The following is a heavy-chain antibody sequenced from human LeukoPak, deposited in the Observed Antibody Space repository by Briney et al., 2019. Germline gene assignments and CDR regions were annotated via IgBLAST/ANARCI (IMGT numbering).Heavy chain of an antibody. D-gene: IGHD3-10*01. J-gene: IGHJ4*02. CDR3: ARGGFGDSTPLY. CDR2: INPNSGGT. V-gene: IGHV1-2*02. CDR1: GYTFTGYY. Sequence: ASVKVSCKASGYTFTGYYMHWVRQAPGQGLEWMGWINPNSGGTNYAQKFQGRVTMTRDTSISTAYMELRSLRSDDTAVYYCARGGFGDSTPLYWGQGTLVTVSS.